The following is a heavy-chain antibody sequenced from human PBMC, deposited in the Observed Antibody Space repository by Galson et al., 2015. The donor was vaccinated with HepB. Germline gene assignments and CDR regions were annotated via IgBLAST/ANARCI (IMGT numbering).Heavy chain of an antibody. Sequence: SVKVSCKASGYTFTSYGISWVRQAPGQGLEWMGWISAYNGNTNYAQKLQGRVTMTTDTSTSTAYMELRSLRSDDAAVYYCASQSYYYDSSGYYGDAFDIWGQGTMVTVSS. J-gene: IGHJ3*02. D-gene: IGHD3-22*01. CDR1: GYTFTSYG. V-gene: IGHV1-18*04. CDR2: ISAYNGNT. CDR3: ASQSYYYDSSGYYGDAFDI.